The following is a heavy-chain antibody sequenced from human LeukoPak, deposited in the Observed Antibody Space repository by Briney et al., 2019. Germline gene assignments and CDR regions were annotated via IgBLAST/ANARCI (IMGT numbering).Heavy chain of an antibody. D-gene: IGHD3-10*01. Sequence: ASVKVSCKASGGTFSTYAISWVRQAPGQGLEWMGWISAYNGNTNYAQNLQGRVTMTTDTSTSSAYMELRSLRFDDTAVYYCARDGGKGEFDYWGQGTLVTVSS. V-gene: IGHV1-18*01. J-gene: IGHJ4*02. CDR3: ARDGGKGEFDY. CDR2: ISAYNGNT. CDR1: GGTFSTYA.